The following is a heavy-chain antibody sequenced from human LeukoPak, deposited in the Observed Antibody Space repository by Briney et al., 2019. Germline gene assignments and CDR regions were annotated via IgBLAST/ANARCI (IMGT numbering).Heavy chain of an antibody. V-gene: IGHV3-11*01. D-gene: IGHD3-10*01. CDR1: EFVFSDYY. CDR3: TREMGGDYGSGTFFDL. CDR2: ISSGGDTK. Sequence: GGSLRLSCAASEFVFSDYYMSWIRQAPGKGLEWVSYISSGGDTKYYADSVKGRFTISRDNAKNSLYLQMNNLRAEDTAVYYCTREMGGDYGSGTFFDLWGQGNMVTVSS. J-gene: IGHJ4*02.